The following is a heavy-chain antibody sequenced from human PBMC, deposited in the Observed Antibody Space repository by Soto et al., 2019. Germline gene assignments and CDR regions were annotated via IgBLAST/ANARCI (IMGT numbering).Heavy chain of an antibody. J-gene: IGHJ6*02. CDR3: AKGQGGSPPGGMDV. CDR1: GFDFTNDC. CDR2: ISFDGTTI. D-gene: IGHD3-10*01. V-gene: IGHV3-30*18. Sequence: QVVLVESGGGVVQPGRALRLSCAASGFDFTNDCMLWVRQAPGKGLEWVALISFDGTTIHYGDSVKGRFTISRDNSKNTLFLQMNSLRPEDTGVYYCAKGQGGSPPGGMDVWGQGTTVTVSS.